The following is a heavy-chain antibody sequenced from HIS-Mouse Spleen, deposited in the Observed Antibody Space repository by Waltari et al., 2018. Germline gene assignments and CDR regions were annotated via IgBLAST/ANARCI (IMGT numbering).Heavy chain of an antibody. Sequence: QVTLRESGPALVKPTQTLTLTCTFSGFSLSTSGMYVSWIRQPPGKALAWLARIDWDDDKYYSTSLKTRLTISRDTSKNQVVLTMTNMDPLDTATYYCARIAEGYTSGWYAFDYWGQGTLVTVSS. CDR2: IDWDDDK. V-gene: IGHV2-70*15. D-gene: IGHD6-19*01. J-gene: IGHJ4*02. CDR1: GFSLSTSGMY. CDR3: ARIAEGYTSGWYAFDY.